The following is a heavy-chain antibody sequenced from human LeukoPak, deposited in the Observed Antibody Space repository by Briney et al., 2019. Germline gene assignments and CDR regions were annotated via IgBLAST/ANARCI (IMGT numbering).Heavy chain of an antibody. CDR3: AKASAGSSWYLGDDY. CDR2: MSDSGVSS. CDR1: GFTFSSFA. J-gene: IGHJ4*02. D-gene: IGHD6-13*01. V-gene: IGHV3-23*01. Sequence: GGSLRLSCAASGFTFSSFAMSWVRQAPGKGLEWVSGMSDSGVSSYYADSVKGRFTISRDNSKNTLYLQMNSLRAEDTAVYYCAKASAGSSWYLGDDYWGQGTLVTVSS.